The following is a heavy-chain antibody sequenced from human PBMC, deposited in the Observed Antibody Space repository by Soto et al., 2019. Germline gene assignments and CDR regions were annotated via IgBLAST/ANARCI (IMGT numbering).Heavy chain of an antibody. CDR3: VDHNHYGSGSYYSFDY. J-gene: IGHJ4*02. CDR2: IIPILGIA. V-gene: IGHV1-69*04. D-gene: IGHD3-10*01. Sequence: SVKVSCKASGYTFTNYGISWVRQAPGQGLEWMGRIIPILGIANYAQKFQGRVTITADKSTSTAYMELSSLRSEDTAVYYCVDHNHYGSGSYYSFDYWGQGTLVTVSS. CDR1: GYTFTNYG.